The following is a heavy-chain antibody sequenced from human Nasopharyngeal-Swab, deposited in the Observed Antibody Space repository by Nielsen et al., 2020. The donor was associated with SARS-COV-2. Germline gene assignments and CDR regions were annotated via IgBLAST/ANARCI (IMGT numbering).Heavy chain of an antibody. CDR1: VGTFISYA. Sequence: AVKVSCKASVGTFISYAISWVGQAPGQGVEGMGRSIPILGIANYAQKFQGRVTITADKSTSTAYMELSLLISEDTAVYYFASSDRYFDWLPKYYGMDVWGQGTTVTVSS. J-gene: IGHJ6*02. D-gene: IGHD3-9*01. CDR2: SIPILGIA. V-gene: IGHV1-69*04. CDR3: ASSDRYFDWLPKYYGMDV.